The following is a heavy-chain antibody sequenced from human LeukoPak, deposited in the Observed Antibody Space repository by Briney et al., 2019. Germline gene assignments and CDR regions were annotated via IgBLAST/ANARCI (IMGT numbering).Heavy chain of an antibody. D-gene: IGHD3-22*01. J-gene: IGHJ6*02. CDR3: ARGRIAKIVVVHSFSYGMDV. CDR1: GGSFTDFF. Sequence: TSETLSLTCTVYGGSFTDFFWTWIRQSPGKGLEWIGEINDYTGDTNYNPSLNSRVSISLEKSKNQFSLELRSVTAADTAVYYCARGRIAKIVVVHSFSYGMDVWGQGTTVTVSS. V-gene: IGHV4-34*01. CDR2: INDYTGDT.